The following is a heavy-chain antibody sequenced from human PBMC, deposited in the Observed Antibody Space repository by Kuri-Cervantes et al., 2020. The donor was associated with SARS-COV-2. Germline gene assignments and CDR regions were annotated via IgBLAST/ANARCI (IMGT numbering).Heavy chain of an antibody. CDR2: IWCDGSKK. CDR3: ARDDTYYEGSGKNYYYAMDV. V-gene: IGHV3-33*01. D-gene: IGHD3-10*01. J-gene: IGHJ6*02. CDR1: GFHFSGYG. Sequence: GGSLRLSCAVSGFHFSGYGMHWVRQAPGKGLEWVAVIWCDGSKKYYADSVKGRFTISRDNSKNTMYLEMNSLRAEDTAVYYCARDDTYYEGSGKNYYYAMDVWGQGTTVTVSS.